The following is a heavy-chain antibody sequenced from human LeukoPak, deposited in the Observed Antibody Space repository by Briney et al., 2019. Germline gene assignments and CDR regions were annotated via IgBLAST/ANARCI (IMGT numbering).Heavy chain of an antibody. CDR3: ARLLRSGYSYGFIAY. Sequence: SETLSLTCTVSGASISSYYWSWIRQPPGPGLEWIGYIYYSGSTNSNPSLKSRGTISVDTSKNQFSLKLNSVTAADTAVYFCARLLRSGYSYGFIAYWGQGTLVTVSS. D-gene: IGHD5-18*01. CDR1: GASISSYY. J-gene: IGHJ4*02. CDR2: IYYSGST. V-gene: IGHV4-59*01.